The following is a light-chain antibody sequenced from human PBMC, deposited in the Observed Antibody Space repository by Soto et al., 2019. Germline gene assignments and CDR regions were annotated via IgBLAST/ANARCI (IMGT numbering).Light chain of an antibody. Sequence: ALTQPASVSGSPGQSITISCTGTSSDVGGYNYVSWYQQHPGKAPKLMIYDVSNRPSGVSNRFSGSKSGNTASLTISGLQAEDEADYYCSSYTSSSTLGVFGTGTRSPS. CDR1: SSDVGGYNY. J-gene: IGLJ1*01. CDR3: SSYTSSSTLGV. CDR2: DVS. V-gene: IGLV2-14*01.